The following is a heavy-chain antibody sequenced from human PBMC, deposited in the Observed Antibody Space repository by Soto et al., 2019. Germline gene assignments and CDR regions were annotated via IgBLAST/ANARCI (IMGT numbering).Heavy chain of an antibody. V-gene: IGHV1-69*13. CDR3: ARASGYYYDSSARGAFDI. CDR2: IIPIFGTA. Sequence: SVKVSCKASGGTFSSYAISWVPQAPGQGLEWMGGIIPIFGTANYAQKFQGRVTITADESTSTAYMELSSLRSEDTAVYYCARASGYYYDSSARGAFDIWGQGTMVTVSS. J-gene: IGHJ3*02. CDR1: GGTFSSYA. D-gene: IGHD3-22*01.